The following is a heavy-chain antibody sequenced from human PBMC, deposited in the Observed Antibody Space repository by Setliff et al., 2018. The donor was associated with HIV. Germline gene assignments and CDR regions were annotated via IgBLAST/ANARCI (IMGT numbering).Heavy chain of an antibody. D-gene: IGHD3-10*01. CDR2: IYHSGST. V-gene: IGHV4-38-2*01. CDR1: GYSIRSGYY. CDR3: ARSLDSDFLYYFDY. Sequence: SETLSLTCAVSGYSIRSGYYWGWIRQPPGKGLEWIGTIYHSGSTYYNPSLKSRVTISVDTSENQFSLKLSSVTAADTAVYYCARSLDSDFLYYFDYWGQGTLVTVSS. J-gene: IGHJ4*02.